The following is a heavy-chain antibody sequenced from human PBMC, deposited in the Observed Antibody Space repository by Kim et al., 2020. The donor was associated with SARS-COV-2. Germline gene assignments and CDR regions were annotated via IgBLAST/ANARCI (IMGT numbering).Heavy chain of an antibody. D-gene: IGHD5-12*01. J-gene: IGHJ6*02. CDR3: AREGGYSGYDYGMDV. V-gene: IGHV1-2*02. Sequence: QKLQGRVTMTRDTSLSTAYMELSRLGSDDTAVYYCAREGGYSGYDYGMDVWGQGTTVTVSS.